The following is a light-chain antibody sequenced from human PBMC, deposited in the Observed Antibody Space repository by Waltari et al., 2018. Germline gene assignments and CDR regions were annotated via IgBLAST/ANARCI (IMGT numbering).Light chain of an antibody. CDR3: QQVDSFPRT. Sequence: IQMTQSPSSVSASVGDRVTLTCRASQGISSRLAWYQQKPGKAPKLLIYDASSLHCGVPSRFSGSGSGTEFTLTISSLQPEDFATYYCQQVDSFPRTFGQGTKVEVK. J-gene: IGKJ1*01. CDR2: DAS. CDR1: QGISSR. V-gene: IGKV1-12*01.